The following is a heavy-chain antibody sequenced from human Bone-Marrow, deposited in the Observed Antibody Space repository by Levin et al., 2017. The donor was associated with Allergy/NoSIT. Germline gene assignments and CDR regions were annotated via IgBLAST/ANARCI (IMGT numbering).Heavy chain of an antibody. CDR2: IVSKPDGGTA. Sequence: PGGSLRLSCAASGFTFSDAWMNWVRQAPGKGLEWVGRIVSKPDGGTADYAAAVTGRFSISRDDSTNTMFVEMTSLRSDDTAVYYCTTDLRGMPAVGVNTGRRAEYFQHWGQGTLVTVSP. CDR3: TTDLRGMPAVGVNTGRRAEYFQH. V-gene: IGHV3-15*04. J-gene: IGHJ1*01. CDR1: GFTFSDAW. D-gene: IGHD6-25*01.